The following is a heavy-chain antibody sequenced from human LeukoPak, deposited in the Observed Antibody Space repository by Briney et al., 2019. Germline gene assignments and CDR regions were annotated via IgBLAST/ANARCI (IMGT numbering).Heavy chain of an antibody. Sequence: SETLSLTFTVSGGSISSYYWSWIRQPPGKGLEWIGYIYYSGSTNYNPSLKSRVTISVDTSKNQFSLKLSSVTAADTAVYYCAAPKAGYSSGWYAFDIWGQGTMVTVSS. V-gene: IGHV4-59*08. D-gene: IGHD6-19*01. CDR3: AAPKAGYSSGWYAFDI. CDR1: GGSISSYY. CDR2: IYYSGST. J-gene: IGHJ3*02.